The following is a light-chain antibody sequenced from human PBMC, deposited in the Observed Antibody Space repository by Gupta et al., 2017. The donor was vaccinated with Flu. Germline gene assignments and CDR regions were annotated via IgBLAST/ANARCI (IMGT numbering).Light chain of an antibody. Sequence: EIVLAQSPATLSLSPGDTATLSCRDSQSVSTYLAWYQQKPGQAPRLIIYDASNRAIGIPASFSGSGCGKDFTLTSSRREHEDFAVYYWHQRSTLQTFGQGTKVEIK. CDR1: QSVSTY. CDR3: HQRSTLQT. J-gene: IGKJ1*01. CDR2: DAS. V-gene: IGKV3-11*01.